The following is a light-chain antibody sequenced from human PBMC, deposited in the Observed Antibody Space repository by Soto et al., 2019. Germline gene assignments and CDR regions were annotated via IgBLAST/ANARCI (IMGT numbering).Light chain of an antibody. J-gene: IGLJ1*01. CDR2: EVS. V-gene: IGLV2-14*01. CDR3: SSFTGSSTRFA. CDR1: SSDVGGYNY. Sequence: QSALTQPASVSGSPGQSITISCTGTSSDVGGYNYVSWYQQHPDKAPKLIIYEVSNRPSGVSNRFSGSKSGNTASLAISGLQAEDEADYYCSSFTGSSTRFAFGTGTKLTVL.